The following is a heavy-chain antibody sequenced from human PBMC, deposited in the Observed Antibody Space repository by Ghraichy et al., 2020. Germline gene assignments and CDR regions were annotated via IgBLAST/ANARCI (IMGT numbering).Heavy chain of an antibody. D-gene: IGHD3-3*01. J-gene: IGHJ6*02. CDR2: INSDGSST. Sequence: LSLTCAASGFTFSSYWMHWVRQAPGKGLVWVSRINSDGSSTSYADSVKGRFTISRDNAKNTLYLQMNSLRAEDTAVYYCARWSYDFWSGYYYYYGMDVWGQGTTVTVSS. CDR3: ARWSYDFWSGYYYYYGMDV. V-gene: IGHV3-74*01. CDR1: GFTFSSYW.